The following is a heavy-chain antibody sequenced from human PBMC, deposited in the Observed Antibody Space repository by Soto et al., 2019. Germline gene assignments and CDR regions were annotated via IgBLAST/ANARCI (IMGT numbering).Heavy chain of an antibody. Sequence: PGGSLRLSCAASGFTFSSYAMHWVRQAPGKGLEWVAVISYDGSNKYYADSVKGRFTISRDNSKNTLYLQMNSLRAEDTAVYYCAREGIRPYNCFDPWGQGTLVTVSS. CDR1: GFTFSSYA. CDR2: ISYDGSNK. D-gene: IGHD5-18*01. V-gene: IGHV3-30-3*01. J-gene: IGHJ5*02. CDR3: AREGIRPYNCFDP.